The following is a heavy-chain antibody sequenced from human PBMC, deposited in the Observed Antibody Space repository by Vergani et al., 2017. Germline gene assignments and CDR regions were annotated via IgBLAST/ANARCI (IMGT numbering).Heavy chain of an antibody. CDR2: ISGDGGST. Sequence: EVQLVESGGGVVQPGGSLRLSCAASGFTFDDYAMHWVRQAPGKGLEWVSLISGDGGSTYYADSVKGRVTISRDNSKNSLYLQMNSLRTEDTALYYCAKDFALYYYYYGMDVWGQGTTVTVSS. J-gene: IGHJ6*02. CDR1: GFTFDDYA. V-gene: IGHV3-43*02. CDR3: AKDFALYYYYYGMDV.